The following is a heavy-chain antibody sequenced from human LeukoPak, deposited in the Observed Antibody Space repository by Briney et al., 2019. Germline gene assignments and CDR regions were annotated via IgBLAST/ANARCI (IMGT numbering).Heavy chain of an antibody. V-gene: IGHV4-39*01. J-gene: IGHJ4*02. D-gene: IGHD5-18*01. CDR2: IYYSGST. Sequence: PSETLSLTCTVSGGSISSSSYYWGWIRQPPGKGLEWIGNIYYSGSTYYNPSLKSRVTISVDTSKNQFSLKLSSVTAADTAVYYCARTPLDTAMVTDYFDYWGQGTLVTVSS. CDR1: GGSISSSSYY. CDR3: ARTPLDTAMVTDYFDY.